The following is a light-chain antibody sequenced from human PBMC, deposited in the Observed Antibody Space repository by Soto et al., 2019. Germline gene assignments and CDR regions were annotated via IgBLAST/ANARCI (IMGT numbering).Light chain of an antibody. J-gene: IGLJ1*01. CDR1: SSDVGAYNY. V-gene: IGLV2-8*01. Sequence: QSVLTQPPSASGSPGQSVTISCTGTSSDVGAYNYVSWYQQHPGKATKLMIYEVSKRPSGVPDRFSGSKSGNTASLTVSGLQAEDETDYYCSSYAGSNTYVFGTGTKVTVL. CDR2: EVS. CDR3: SSYAGSNTYV.